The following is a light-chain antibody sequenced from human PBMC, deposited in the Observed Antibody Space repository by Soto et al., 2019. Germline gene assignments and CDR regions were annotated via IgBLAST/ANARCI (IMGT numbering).Light chain of an antibody. Sequence: EIVLTQSRATLSLSPGERATLSCIASQSVSSYLAWYQQKPGQAPRLLIYDASNRATGIPARFSGSGSGTDFTLTISSLEPEDFAVYYCQQRSNWPPVITFGQGTLLEIK. V-gene: IGKV3-11*01. CDR1: QSVSSY. J-gene: IGKJ5*01. CDR2: DAS. CDR3: QQRSNWPPVIT.